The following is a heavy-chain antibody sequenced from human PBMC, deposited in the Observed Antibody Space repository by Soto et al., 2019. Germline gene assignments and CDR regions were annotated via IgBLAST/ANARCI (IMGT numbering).Heavy chain of an antibody. D-gene: IGHD3-16*01. J-gene: IGHJ4*02. V-gene: IGHV3-9*01. Sequence: DVQLVESGGGLVQPGRSLRLSCAASGFTFDDYAMHWVRQAPGKGLEWVSGISWNSGSIGYADSVKGRFTISRDNAKNSLYLQMNSLRADDTALYYCAKDHIMITFGEYDFDYWGQGTLVTVSS. CDR2: ISWNSGSI. CDR3: AKDHIMITFGEYDFDY. CDR1: GFTFDDYA.